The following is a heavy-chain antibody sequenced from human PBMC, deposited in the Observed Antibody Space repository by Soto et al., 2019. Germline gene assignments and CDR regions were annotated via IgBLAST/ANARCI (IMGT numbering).Heavy chain of an antibody. Sequence: QVQLQESGPGLVKPSQTLSLTCTVSGGSISSGGYYWSWIRQHPGKGLEWIGYIYYSGSTYYNPSLKSRVTLSVDTSKNQFSLKLSSVTAADTAVYYCAREQLIMGAFDIWGQGTMVTVSS. CDR2: IYYSGST. J-gene: IGHJ3*02. V-gene: IGHV4-31*03. CDR1: GGSISSGGYY. D-gene: IGHD3-10*01. CDR3: AREQLIMGAFDI.